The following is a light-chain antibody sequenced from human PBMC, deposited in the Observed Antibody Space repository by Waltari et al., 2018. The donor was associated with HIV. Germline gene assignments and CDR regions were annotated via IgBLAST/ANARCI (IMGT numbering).Light chain of an antibody. CDR3: QQYFRIPPT. CDR2: GAS. CDR1: QRILYSSDNRNY. V-gene: IGKV4-1*01. J-gene: IGKJ4*01. Sequence: DIVMTQSPDSLPVSLGERATINCTSSQRILYSSDNRNYLAWYQQKARQPPKLLISGASTRESGVPDRFSASGSGTDFTLTITRLQAEDVAIYHCQQYFRIPPTFGGGTKVEIK.